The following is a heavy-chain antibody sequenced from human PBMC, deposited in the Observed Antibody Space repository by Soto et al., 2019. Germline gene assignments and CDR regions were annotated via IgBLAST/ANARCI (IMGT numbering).Heavy chain of an antibody. CDR2: INSRNGET. V-gene: IGHV1-2*02. J-gene: IGHJ5*02. CDR3: ARGTGSSWVDL. Sequence: GASVKVSCKASGYTFSAHYIHWVRQSPGQALQWMGWINSRNGETKYARDFQGSVTLTRDTSINTAYMELRSQTSDDTAIYYCARGTGSSWVDLWGQGTLVTVPQ. CDR1: GYTFSAHY. D-gene: IGHD3-10*01.